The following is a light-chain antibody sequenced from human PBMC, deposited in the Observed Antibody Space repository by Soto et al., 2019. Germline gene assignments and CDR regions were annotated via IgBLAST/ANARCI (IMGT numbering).Light chain of an antibody. Sequence: DIRMAQSPSTLSASVGDRVTMTCRASQSISSWLAWYQQKPGKAPKLLIYAASSLQSGVPSRFSGSESGTDFTLTISSLQPEDFATYYCQQSYSTPNFGQGTRLEI. CDR3: QQSYSTPN. CDR1: QSISSW. V-gene: IGKV1-39*01. J-gene: IGKJ5*01. CDR2: AAS.